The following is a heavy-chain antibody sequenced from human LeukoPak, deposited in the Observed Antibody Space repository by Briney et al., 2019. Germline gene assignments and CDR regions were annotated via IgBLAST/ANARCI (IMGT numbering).Heavy chain of an antibody. CDR3: ARAVEGATTYYFDY. V-gene: IGHV4-59*01. J-gene: IGHJ4*02. CDR1: GGSISSYY. D-gene: IGHD1-26*01. CDR2: IYYSGST. Sequence: PSETLSLTCTVSGGSISSYYWSWIRQPPGKGLEWIGYIYYSGSTNYNPSLKSRVTISVDTSKNQFSLKLSSVTAADTAVYYCARAVEGATTYYFDYWGQGTLVTVSS.